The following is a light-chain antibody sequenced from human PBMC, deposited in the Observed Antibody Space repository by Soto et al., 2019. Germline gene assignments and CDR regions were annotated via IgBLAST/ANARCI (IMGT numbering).Light chain of an antibody. Sequence: MTQSPATLSVSPGERATLSCRASQSISNYLNWYQQKPGKAPKLLIYDASNLETGIPSRFSGSGSGTDFTFTISSLQPEDIATYYCQQYDNLPITFGQGTRLEIK. CDR3: QQYDNLPIT. J-gene: IGKJ5*01. CDR1: QSISNY. CDR2: DAS. V-gene: IGKV1-33*01.